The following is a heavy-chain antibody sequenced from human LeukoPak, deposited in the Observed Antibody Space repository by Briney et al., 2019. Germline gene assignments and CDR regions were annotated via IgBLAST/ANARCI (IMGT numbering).Heavy chain of an antibody. Sequence: ASVKVSCKASGGTFSSYAISWVRQAPGQGLEWMGGIIPIFGTANYAQKFQGRVTITVDESTSTAYMELSSLRFEDTAVYYCARSDSSSWYGQYYFDYWGQGTLVTVSS. CDR3: ARSDSSSWYGQYYFDY. V-gene: IGHV1-69*01. J-gene: IGHJ4*02. CDR1: GGTFSSYA. D-gene: IGHD6-13*01. CDR2: IIPIFGTA.